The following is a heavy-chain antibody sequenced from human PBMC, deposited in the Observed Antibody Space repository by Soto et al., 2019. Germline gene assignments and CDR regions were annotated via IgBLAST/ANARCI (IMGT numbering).Heavy chain of an antibody. Sequence: QVQLVQSGAEVKKPGASVKVSCKASGYTFTSYGISWVRQAPGQGLEWMGWISAYNGNTNYAQKLQGRVTMTTDTPPSTGYRERRSVRCDDTAVYFCAGEREAGQELVPDYAFDIWGQGTMVTVCS. CDR2: ISAYNGNT. J-gene: IGHJ3*02. CDR3: AGEREAGQELVPDYAFDI. V-gene: IGHV1-18*01. CDR1: GYTFTSYG. D-gene: IGHD6-13*01.